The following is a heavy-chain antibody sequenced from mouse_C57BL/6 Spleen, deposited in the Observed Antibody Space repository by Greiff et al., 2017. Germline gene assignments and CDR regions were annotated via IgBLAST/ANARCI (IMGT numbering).Heavy chain of an antibody. Sequence: VQLQQSGPELVKPGASVKISCKASGYAFSSSWMNWVKQRPGKGLEWIGRIYPGDGDTNYNGKFKGKATLTADKSSSTAYMQLSSLTSEDSSVYFCAEVSYAMDYWGQGTSVTVSS. D-gene: IGHD1-3*01. J-gene: IGHJ4*01. CDR1: GYAFSSSW. CDR3: AEVSYAMDY. V-gene: IGHV1-82*01. CDR2: IYPGDGDT.